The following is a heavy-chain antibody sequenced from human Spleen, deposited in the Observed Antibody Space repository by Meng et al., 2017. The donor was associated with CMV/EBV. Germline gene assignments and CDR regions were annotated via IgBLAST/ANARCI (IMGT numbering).Heavy chain of an antibody. D-gene: IGHD3-3*01. CDR3: ASHDFWRGYYFDY. CDR1: NGSITNNGYY. CDR2: IYSSGNT. J-gene: IGHJ4*02. V-gene: IGHV4-39*07. Sequence: SETLSLTCSVSNGSITNNGYYWGWIRQPPGKGLEWIGSIYSSGNTYYSPSLRSRVTISVDRSKNQLSLRLSSVTAADTAMYYCASHDFWRGYYFDYWGQGMLVTVSS.